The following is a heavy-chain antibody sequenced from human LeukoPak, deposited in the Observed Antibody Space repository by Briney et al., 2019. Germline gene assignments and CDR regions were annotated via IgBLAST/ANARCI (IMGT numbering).Heavy chain of an antibody. Sequence: GGSLGLSCAASGFTFSSYTMNWVRQAPGKGLEWVSSISSSSGYIYYADSVKGRFTISRDNAKNSLYLQMNSLRAEDTAVYYCARGYGDQTCDYWGQGTLVTVSS. CDR3: ARGYGDQTCDY. D-gene: IGHD4-17*01. J-gene: IGHJ4*02. CDR1: GFTFSSYT. CDR2: ISSSSGYI. V-gene: IGHV3-21*01.